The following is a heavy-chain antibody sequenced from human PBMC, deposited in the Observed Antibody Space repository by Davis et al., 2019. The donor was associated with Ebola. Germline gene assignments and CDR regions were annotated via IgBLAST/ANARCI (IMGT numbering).Heavy chain of an antibody. Sequence: PSVKVSCKASGGTFSSYAISWVRQAPGQGLEWMGWINPNSGGTNYAQKFQGWVTMTRDTSISTAYMELSRLRSDDTAVYYCARGGGSSKRTMGYWGQGTLVTVSS. J-gene: IGHJ4*02. CDR3: ARGGGSSKRTMGY. D-gene: IGHD1-26*01. V-gene: IGHV1-2*04. CDR1: GGTFSSYA. CDR2: INPNSGGT.